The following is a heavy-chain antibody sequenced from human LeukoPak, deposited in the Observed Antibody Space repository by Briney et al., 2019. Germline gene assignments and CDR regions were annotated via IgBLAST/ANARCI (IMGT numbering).Heavy chain of an antibody. CDR1: GFTFSSYW. D-gene: IGHD3-10*01. Sequence: PGGSLRLSCAASGFTFSSYWMHWVRQAPGKGLVWVSRINSDGSSTSYADSVKGRFTISRDNAKNTLYLQMNSLRAEDTAVYYCARDWETYYYYQPLYYFDYWGQGTLVTVSS. CDR3: ARDWETYYYYQPLYYFDY. V-gene: IGHV3-74*01. J-gene: IGHJ4*02. CDR2: INSDGSST.